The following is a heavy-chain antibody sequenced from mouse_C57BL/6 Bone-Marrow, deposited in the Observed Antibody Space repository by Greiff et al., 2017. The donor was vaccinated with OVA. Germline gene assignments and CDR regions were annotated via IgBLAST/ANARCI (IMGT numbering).Heavy chain of an antibody. CDR3: ARDYDYDVLAY. CDR2: ISSGSSTI. D-gene: IGHD2-4*01. J-gene: IGHJ3*01. CDR1: GFTFSDHG. Sequence: EVKLQESGGGLVKPGGSLKLSCAASGFTFSDHGMHWVRQAPEKGLEWVAYISSGSSTIYYADTVKGRFTISRDNAKNTLFLQMTSLRSEDTAMYYCARDYDYDVLAYWGQGTLVTVSA. V-gene: IGHV5-17*01.